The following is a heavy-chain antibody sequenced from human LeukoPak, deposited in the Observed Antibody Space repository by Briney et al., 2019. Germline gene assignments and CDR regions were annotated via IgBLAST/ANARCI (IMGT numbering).Heavy chain of an antibody. V-gene: IGHV4-34*01. CDR2: INHSGST. D-gene: IGHD5-18*01. J-gene: IGHJ4*02. Sequence: SETLSLTCAVCGGSFRGYYWSWIRQPPGKGLEWIGEINHSGSTNYNPSLKSRVTISVDTSKNQFSLKLSSVTAADTAVYYCARGRTAIDYWGQGTLVTVSS. CDR1: GGSFRGYY. CDR3: ARGRTAIDY.